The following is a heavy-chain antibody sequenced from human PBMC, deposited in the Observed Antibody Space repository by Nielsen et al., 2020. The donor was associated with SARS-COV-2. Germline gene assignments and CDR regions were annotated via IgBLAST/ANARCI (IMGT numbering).Heavy chain of an antibody. D-gene: IGHD1-26*01. Sequence: GGSLRLSCAASGFTFSSYWMSWVRQAPGKGLEWLSYISPSGSTIYYADSVKGRFTNSRDNSKNTLYLQLNSLRAEDTAVFYCAKISGSQRHYFDFWGQGALVTVSS. CDR2: ISPSGSTI. CDR3: AKISGSQRHYFDF. CDR1: GFTFSSYW. V-gene: IGHV3-48*01. J-gene: IGHJ4*02.